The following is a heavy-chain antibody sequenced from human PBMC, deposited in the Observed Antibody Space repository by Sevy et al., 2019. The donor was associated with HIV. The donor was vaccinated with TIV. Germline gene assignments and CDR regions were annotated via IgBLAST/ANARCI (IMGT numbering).Heavy chain of an antibody. Sequence: GGSLRLSCTASGFTFGDYAMSWFRQAPGKGLEWVGFIRSKAYGGTTEYAASVKGRFTISRDDSKSIAYLQMNSLKTEDTAVHYCTRALGIAARWFDPWGQGTLVTVSS. CDR2: IRSKAYGGTT. CDR1: GFTFGDYA. J-gene: IGHJ5*02. D-gene: IGHD6-6*01. V-gene: IGHV3-49*03. CDR3: TRALGIAARWFDP.